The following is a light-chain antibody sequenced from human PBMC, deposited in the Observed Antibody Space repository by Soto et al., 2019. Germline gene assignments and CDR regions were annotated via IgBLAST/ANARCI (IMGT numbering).Light chain of an antibody. Sequence: ILLTQSPAALSASVGERVTITCRASQGISSYLAWYQQKPGKAPRLLIYGASTLQSGIPARFSGSGSGTDFTLTISDVQPEDFALYYCHQCQSWPRTFGQGTKVDIK. V-gene: IGKV1-9*01. CDR3: HQCQSWPRT. CDR2: GAS. CDR1: QGISSY. J-gene: IGKJ1*01.